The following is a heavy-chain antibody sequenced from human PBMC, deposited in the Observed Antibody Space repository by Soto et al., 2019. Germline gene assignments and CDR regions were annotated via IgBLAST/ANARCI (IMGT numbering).Heavy chain of an antibody. CDR1: GYNFNGYY. J-gene: IGHJ4*02. CDR2: MNPNTGGA. Sequence: QVNLVQSGAEVKKPGASVKVSCKASGYNFNGYYIHWVRQAPGQGLEWMGWMNPNTGGANYAQKFQGKVIMTTDTSISTAYLELRSLTSDDTAVYYCAKAISTIGSKQWLAQTKHQALDYWGQGTLVTVSS. D-gene: IGHD6-19*01. CDR3: AKAISTIGSKQWLAQTKHQALDY. V-gene: IGHV1-2*02.